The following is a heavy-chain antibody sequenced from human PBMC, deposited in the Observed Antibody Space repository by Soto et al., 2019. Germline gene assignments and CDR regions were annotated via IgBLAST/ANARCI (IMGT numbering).Heavy chain of an antibody. V-gene: IGHV1-18*01. J-gene: IGHJ5*02. CDR3: ARDPLHWFDP. CDR1: GYTHTNYG. Sequence: DSVKVSCKDSGYTHTNYGISWVRQAPGQGLEWMGWISAYNGNTNYAQKLQGRVTMATDTSTSTAYMELRSLRSDDTAVYYCARDPLHWFDPWGQGTLVTVSS. CDR2: ISAYNGNT.